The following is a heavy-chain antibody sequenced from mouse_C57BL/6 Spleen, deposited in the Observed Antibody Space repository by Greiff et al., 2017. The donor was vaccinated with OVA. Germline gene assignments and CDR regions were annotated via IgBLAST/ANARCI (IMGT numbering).Heavy chain of an antibody. CDR1: GYTFTDYE. CDR2: IDPETGGT. V-gene: IGHV1-15*01. J-gene: IGHJ2*01. Sequence: VKLQQSGAELVRPGASVTLSCKASGYTFTDYEMHWVKQTPVHGLEWIGAIDPETGGTAYNQKFKGKAILTADKSSSTAYMELRSLTSEDSAVYYCTRETYYFDYWGQGTTLTVSS. CDR3: TRETYYFDY.